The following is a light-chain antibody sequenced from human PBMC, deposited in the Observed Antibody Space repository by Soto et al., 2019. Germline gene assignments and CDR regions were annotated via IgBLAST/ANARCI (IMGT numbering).Light chain of an antibody. CDR2: SAS. Sequence: EIQMTQSPSSLSASVGDRVTITCRASQSISSYLNWYQQKPGKVPKLLIYSASTLQSGVPSRFSGIGSGTDFTLTITSLQPDDFATYYCQHSYSTPLVLGAGTKVDIK. V-gene: IGKV1-39*01. CDR1: QSISSY. J-gene: IGKJ4*01. CDR3: QHSYSTPLV.